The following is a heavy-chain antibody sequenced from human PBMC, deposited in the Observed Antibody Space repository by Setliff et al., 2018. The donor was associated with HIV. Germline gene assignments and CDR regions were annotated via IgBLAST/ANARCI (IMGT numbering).Heavy chain of an antibody. CDR3: ASLNYYDSSGYYPH. V-gene: IGHV4-38-2*01. D-gene: IGHD3-22*01. CDR1: GYSISSSYY. J-gene: IGHJ4*02. CDR2: IYYSGST. Sequence: SETLSLTCAVSGYSISSSYYWGWIRQPPGKGLEWIGSIYYSGSTYYNPSLKSRVTISVDTSKNQFSLKLSSVTAAGTAVYYCASLNYYDSSGYYPHWGQGTLVTVSS.